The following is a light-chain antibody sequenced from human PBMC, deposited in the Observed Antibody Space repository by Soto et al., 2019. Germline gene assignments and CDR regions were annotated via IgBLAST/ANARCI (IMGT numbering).Light chain of an antibody. V-gene: IGLV2-14*01. J-gene: IGLJ1*01. Sequence: QSVLTQPASVSGSPGQSVTISCTGTSSDVGGYDYVSWYQQHPGTAPKLILYEVNNRPSGVSNRFSGSKSGNTASLIISGLQTGDEANYYCSAYTTSNTLIFGTGTKLTVL. CDR1: SSDVGGYDY. CDR3: SAYTTSNTLI. CDR2: EVN.